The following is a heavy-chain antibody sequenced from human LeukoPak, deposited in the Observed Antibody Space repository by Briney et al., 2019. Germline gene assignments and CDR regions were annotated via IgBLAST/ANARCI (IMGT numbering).Heavy chain of an antibody. V-gene: IGHV1-8*01. CDR2: MNPNSGNA. Sequence: ASVKVSCKASGYTFTSYDINWVRQATGQGLEWMGWMNPNSGNAGYAQKFQGRVTMTRNTSISTAYMELSSLRSEDTAVYYCARGKFGYSSSWYGGEVDYWGQGTLVTVSS. J-gene: IGHJ4*02. D-gene: IGHD6-13*01. CDR1: GYTFTSYD. CDR3: ARGKFGYSSSWYGGEVDY.